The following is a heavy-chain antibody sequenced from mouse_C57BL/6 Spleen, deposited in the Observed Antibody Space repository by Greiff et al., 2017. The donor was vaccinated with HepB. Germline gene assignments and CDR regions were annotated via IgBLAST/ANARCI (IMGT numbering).Heavy chain of an antibody. CDR2: IYPGGGYT. D-gene: IGHD1-2*01. Sequence: QVQLQQSGAELVRPGTSVKMPCKASGYTFTNYWIGWAKQRPGHGLEWIGDIYPGGGYTNYNEKFKGKATLTADKSSSTAYMQFSSLTSEDSAIYYCARRGDYGRYFDVWGTGTTVTVSS. CDR3: ARRGDYGRYFDV. V-gene: IGHV1-63*01. J-gene: IGHJ1*03. CDR1: GYTFTNYW.